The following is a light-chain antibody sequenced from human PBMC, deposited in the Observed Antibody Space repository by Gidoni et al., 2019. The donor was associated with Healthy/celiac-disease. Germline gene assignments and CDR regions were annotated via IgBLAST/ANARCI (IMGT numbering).Light chain of an antibody. CDR3: CSYAGSSTWV. J-gene: IGLJ2*01. CDR2: EGS. Sequence: GQSITISCTGTSSDVGSYNLVSWYQQHPGKAPKLMIYEGSKRPSGVSNRVSGSKSGNTASLTISGLQAEDEADYYCCSYAGSSTWVFGGGTKLTVL. V-gene: IGLV2-23*01. CDR1: SSDVGSYNL.